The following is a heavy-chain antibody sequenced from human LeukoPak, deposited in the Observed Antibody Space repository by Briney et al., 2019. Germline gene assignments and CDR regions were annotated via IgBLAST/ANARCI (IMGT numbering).Heavy chain of an antibody. CDR2: FYTSGST. CDR1: GGPISTSSYY. Sequence: SETLSLTCTVSGGPISTSSYYWSWIRQPAGKGLEWIGRFYTSGSTNYNPSLKSRVTISVDTSKNQFSLKLSSVTAADTAVYYCARGRAARLWPLDDNWFDPWGQGTLVTVSS. J-gene: IGHJ5*02. CDR3: ARGRAARLWPLDDNWFDP. D-gene: IGHD6-6*01. V-gene: IGHV4-61*02.